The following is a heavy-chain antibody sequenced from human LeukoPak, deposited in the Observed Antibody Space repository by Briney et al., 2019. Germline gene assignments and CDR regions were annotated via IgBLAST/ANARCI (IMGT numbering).Heavy chain of an antibody. CDR3: ARDRGSTNWFDP. Sequence: PGGSLRLSCAVSGFSFSSYWMHWVRQAPGKGLVWVSHTSSDGRGTHYADSVKGRFTISRDNAKNTLFLQMNSLRAEDTAVYYCARDRGSTNWFDPWGQGTLVTVSS. D-gene: IGHD3-10*01. CDR1: GFSFSSYW. J-gene: IGHJ5*02. V-gene: IGHV3-74*01. CDR2: TSSDGRGT.